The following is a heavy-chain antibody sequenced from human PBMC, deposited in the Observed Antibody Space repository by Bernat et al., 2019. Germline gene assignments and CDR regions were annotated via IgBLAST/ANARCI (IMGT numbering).Heavy chain of an antibody. Sequence: QLQLQQWGAGLLKPSETLSLTCAVYGGSFSGYYWCWIRQPPGKGLEWIGEINHSGSTNYNPSLKSRVTISVDTSKNQFSLKLSSVTAADTAVYYCARGAGIRILYFREYYYDYWGQETLVTVLS. CDR3: ARGAGIRILYFREYYYDY. V-gene: IGHV4-34*01. J-gene: IGHJ4*02. CDR2: INHSGST. D-gene: IGHD2-8*01. CDR1: GGSFSGYY.